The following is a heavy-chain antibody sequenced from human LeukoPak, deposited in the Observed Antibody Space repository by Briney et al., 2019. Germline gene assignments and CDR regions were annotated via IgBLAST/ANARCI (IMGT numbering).Heavy chain of an antibody. CDR2: INPNSGGT. CDR1: GYTFTGYY. Sequence: ASVKVSCKASGYTFTGYYMHWVRQAPGQGLEWMGWINPNSGGTNYAQKYQGRVTMTRDTSISTVYMELSSLRSEDTAVYYCASSSSSVPWFDPWGQGTLVTVSS. V-gene: IGHV1-2*02. D-gene: IGHD6-6*01. CDR3: ASSSSSVPWFDP. J-gene: IGHJ5*02.